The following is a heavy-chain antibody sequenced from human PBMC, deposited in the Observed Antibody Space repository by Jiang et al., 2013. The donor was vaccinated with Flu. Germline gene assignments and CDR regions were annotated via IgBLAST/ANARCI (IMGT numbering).Heavy chain of an antibody. D-gene: IGHD3-9*01. J-gene: IGHJ4*02. V-gene: IGHV1-69*04. CDR3: ARGILDYDILTGYLKYFDY. Sequence: EVKKPGSSVKVSCKASGGTFSSYAISWVRQAPGQGLEWMGGIIPILGIANYAQKFQGRVTITADKSTNTVYMELSSLRSEDTAVYYCARGILDYDILTGYLKYFDYWGQGTLVTVSS. CDR1: GGTFSSYA. CDR2: IIPILGIA.